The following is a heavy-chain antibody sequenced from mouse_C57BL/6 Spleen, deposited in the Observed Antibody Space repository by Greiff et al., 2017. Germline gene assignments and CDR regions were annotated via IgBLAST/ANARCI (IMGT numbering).Heavy chain of an antibody. Sequence: EVHLVESGAVLVKPGAPVKLSCTASGFNIKDYYMHWVKQRTEQGLEWIGRIDPEDGETKYAPKFQGKATITADTSSNTAYLPLCSLTSEDTAVYYCAPCCYGHFDGWGKGTTLTVSS. J-gene: IGHJ2*01. V-gene: IGHV14-2*01. CDR1: GFNIKDYY. CDR2: IDPEDGET. CDR3: APCCYGHFDG. D-gene: IGHD1-1*01.